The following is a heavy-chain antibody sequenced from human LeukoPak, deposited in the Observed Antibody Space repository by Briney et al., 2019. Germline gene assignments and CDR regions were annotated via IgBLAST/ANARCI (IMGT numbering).Heavy chain of an antibody. CDR2: VSYDGSNK. CDR3: ARDSGGSYYYYYMDV. J-gene: IGHJ6*03. D-gene: IGHD6-25*01. Sequence: DPGGSLRLSCAASGFTFSSYPMHWVRQAPGKGLEWVTVVSYDGSNKYYADSVEGRFTISRDNSKNTLYLQMNSLRAEDTAVYYCARDSGGSYYYYYMDVWGKGTTVTVSS. CDR1: GFTFSSYP. V-gene: IGHV3-30*01.